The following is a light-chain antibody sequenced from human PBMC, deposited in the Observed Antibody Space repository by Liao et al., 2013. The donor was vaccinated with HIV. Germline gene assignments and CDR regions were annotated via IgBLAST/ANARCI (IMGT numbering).Light chain of an antibody. CDR3: QAWDSSTAYVV. Sequence: SFELTQPPSVSVSPGQTASVTCSGDELGNKNICWYQQRPGQSPVLVISEDDKRPSGIPERFSGSNSGNTATLTISGTQALDEADYYCQAWDSSTAYVVFGGGTKLTVL. CDR2: EDD. V-gene: IGLV3-1*01. CDR1: ELGNKN. J-gene: IGLJ2*01.